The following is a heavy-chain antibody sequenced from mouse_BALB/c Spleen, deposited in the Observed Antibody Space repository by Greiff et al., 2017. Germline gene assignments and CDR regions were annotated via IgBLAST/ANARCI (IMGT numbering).Heavy chain of an antibody. D-gene: IGHD2-3*01. CDR1: GYTFTSYW. CDR2: IYPGSGST. V-gene: IGHV1S22*01. J-gene: IGHJ4*01. CDR3: TRWHDGYYGYAMDY. Sequence: LQQPGSELVRPGASVKLSCKASGYTFTSYWMHWVKQRPGQGLEWIGNIYPGSGSTNYDEKFKSKATLTVDTSSSTAYMQLSSLTSEDSAVYYCTRWHDGYYGYAMDYWGQGTSVTVSS.